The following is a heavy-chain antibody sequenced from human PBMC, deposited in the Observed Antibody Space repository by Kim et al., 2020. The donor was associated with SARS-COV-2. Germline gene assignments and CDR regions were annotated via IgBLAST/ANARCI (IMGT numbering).Heavy chain of an antibody. CDR2: ISGSGGST. J-gene: IGHJ3*02. CDR1: GFTFSSYA. CDR3: AKDSPHITMIVVVTNAFDI. Sequence: GGSLRLSCAASGFTFSSYAMSWVRQAPGKGLEWVSAISGSGGSTYYADSVKGRFTISRDNSKNTLYLQMNSLRAEDTAVYYCAKDSPHITMIVVVTNAFDIWGQGTMVTVSS. D-gene: IGHD3-22*01. V-gene: IGHV3-23*01.